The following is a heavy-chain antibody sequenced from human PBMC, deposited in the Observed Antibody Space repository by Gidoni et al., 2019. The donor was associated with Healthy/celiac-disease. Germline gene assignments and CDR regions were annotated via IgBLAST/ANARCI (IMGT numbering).Heavy chain of an antibody. CDR2: ISYDGSNK. CDR3: ASTAAGFGSY. Sequence: QVQLVESGGGVVQPGRSLRLSCAASGFTFSSYAMHWVRQAPGKGLEWVAVISYDGSNKYYADSVKGRFTISRDNSKNTLYLQMNSLRAEDTAVYYCASTAAGFGSYWGQGTLVTVSS. D-gene: IGHD3-10*01. J-gene: IGHJ4*02. V-gene: IGHV3-30-3*01. CDR1: GFTFSSYA.